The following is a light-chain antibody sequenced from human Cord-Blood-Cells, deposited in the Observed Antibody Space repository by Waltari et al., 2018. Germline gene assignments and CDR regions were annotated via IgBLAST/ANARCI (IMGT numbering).Light chain of an antibody. CDR1: SSDVGGYNY. CDR3: SSYTSSSNV. Sequence: QSALTQPASVSGSPGQSITISCTGTSSDVGGYNYVSWYQQHPGKAPKLMIYDVSNRPSGVFNRFSGSKSGNTASLTISGLQAEDEADYYCSSYTSSSNVFGTGTKVTVL. V-gene: IGLV2-14*01. CDR2: DVS. J-gene: IGLJ1*01.